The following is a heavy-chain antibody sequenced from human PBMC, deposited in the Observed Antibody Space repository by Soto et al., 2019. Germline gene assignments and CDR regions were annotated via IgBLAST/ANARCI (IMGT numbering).Heavy chain of an antibody. Sequence: ASVKVSCKASGYTFTSYDINWVRQATGQGLEGMGWMNPNSGNTGYAQKFQGRVTMTRNTSISTAYMELSSLRSEDTAVYYCARARNYDFWSGYYDYYYGMDVWGQGTTVTVS. V-gene: IGHV1-8*01. CDR3: ARARNYDFWSGYYDYYYGMDV. D-gene: IGHD3-3*01. J-gene: IGHJ6*02. CDR1: GYTFTSYD. CDR2: MNPNSGNT.